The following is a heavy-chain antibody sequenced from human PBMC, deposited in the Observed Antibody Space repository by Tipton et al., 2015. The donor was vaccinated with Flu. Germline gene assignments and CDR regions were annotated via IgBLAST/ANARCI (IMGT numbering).Heavy chain of an antibody. D-gene: IGHD5-12*01. CDR1: GFTFDDYA. J-gene: IGHJ4*02. V-gene: IGHV3-43D*04. CDR3: AKDIRAGSGYDYSGFDY. CDR2: ISWDGGST. Sequence: SLRLSCAASGFTFDDYAMHWVRQAPGKGLEWVPLISWDGGSTYYADSVKGRFTISRDNSKNSLYLQMNSLRAEDTALYYCAKDIRAGSGYDYSGFDYWGQGTLVTVSS.